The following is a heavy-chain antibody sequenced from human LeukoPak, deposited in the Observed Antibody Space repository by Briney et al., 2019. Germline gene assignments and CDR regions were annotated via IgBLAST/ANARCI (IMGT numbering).Heavy chain of an antibody. Sequence: PSETLSLTCSVSGYSISSGYYWGWIRQPPGKGLEWIGTIRHSGTTYYNPSLKSRVAILIDTAKNHFSLNLSSVTAADTAVYYCARSDGYGLVGIWGQGTMVTVSS. V-gene: IGHV4-38-2*01. CDR3: ARSDGYGLVGI. CDR2: IRHSGTT. D-gene: IGHD3-10*01. J-gene: IGHJ3*02. CDR1: GYSISSGYY.